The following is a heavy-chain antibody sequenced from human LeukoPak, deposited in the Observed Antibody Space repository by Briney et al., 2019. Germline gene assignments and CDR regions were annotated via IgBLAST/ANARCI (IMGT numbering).Heavy chain of an antibody. CDR2: IYTSGST. CDR3: ASAGYSYGYFYYYFDY. V-gene: IGHV4-61*02. CDR1: GGSISSGSYY. Sequence: SETLSLTCTVSGGSISSGSYYWSWIRQPAGKGLEWIGRIYTSGSTNYNPSLKSRVTISVDTSKNQFSLKLSSVTAADTAVYYCASAGYSYGYFYYYFDYWGQGTLVTVSS. J-gene: IGHJ4*02. D-gene: IGHD5-18*01.